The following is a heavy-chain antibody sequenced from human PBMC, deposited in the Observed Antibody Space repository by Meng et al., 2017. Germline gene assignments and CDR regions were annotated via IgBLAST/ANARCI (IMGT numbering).Heavy chain of an antibody. CDR2: INPKSGDT. D-gene: IGHD6-25*01. J-gene: IGHJ4*02. CDR1: GYNFPDYY. Sequence: QGQLVQSGAEVTKPGASVKVSCKPSGYNFPDYYIHWVRRAPGQGLEWMGRINPKSGDTHYAQKFQARVTMTGDTSISTAYMELSGLRSDDTAMYYCARDEDISAAGKLFGDYWGQGTLVTVSS. CDR3: ARDEDISAAGKLFGDY. V-gene: IGHV1-2*06.